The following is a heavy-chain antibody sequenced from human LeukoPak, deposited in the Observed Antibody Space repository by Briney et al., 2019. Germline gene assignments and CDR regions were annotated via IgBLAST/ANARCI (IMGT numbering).Heavy chain of an antibody. J-gene: IGHJ4*02. CDR3: ARSGMYDYFDY. CDR1: GYTFTGYY. Sequence: ASVKVSCKASGYTFTGYYIHWVRQAPGQGLEWVGWINPSIGGTNYAQNFQGRVTMTRDTSFSTAYMELNRLSSDDTAIYYCARSGMYDYFDYWGQGSLVTVSS. D-gene: IGHD3-10*01. V-gene: IGHV1-2*02. CDR2: INPSIGGT.